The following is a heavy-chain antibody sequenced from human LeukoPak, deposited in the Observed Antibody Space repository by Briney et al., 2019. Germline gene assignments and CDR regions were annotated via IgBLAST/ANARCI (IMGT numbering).Heavy chain of an antibody. D-gene: IGHD2-21*02. V-gene: IGHV3-23*01. CDR1: GFTFSTYA. CDR2: IKGGGGDP. J-gene: IGHJ4*02. Sequence: PGGSLRLSCAASGFTFSTYAMGWVRLAPGEGLEWVSSIKGGGGDPFYADSVRGRFTISRDKSKNTLYLQLNSLRPEDTAVYFCAQGGHDFNPFYYWDQGTLVTVSS. CDR3: AQGGHDFNPFYY.